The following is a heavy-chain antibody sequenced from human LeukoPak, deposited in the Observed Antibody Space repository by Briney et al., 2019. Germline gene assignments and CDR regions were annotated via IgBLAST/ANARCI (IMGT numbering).Heavy chain of an antibody. CDR3: ARENRLAGTTGRLDY. Sequence: GASVKVSCKASGGTFSSYAIGWVRQAPGQGLEWMGGIIPIFGTANYAQKFQGRVTITTDESTSTAYMELSSLRSEDTAVYYCARENRLAGTTGRLDYWGQGTLVTVSS. CDR2: IIPIFGTA. V-gene: IGHV1-69*05. CDR1: GGTFSSYA. J-gene: IGHJ4*02. D-gene: IGHD1/OR15-1a*01.